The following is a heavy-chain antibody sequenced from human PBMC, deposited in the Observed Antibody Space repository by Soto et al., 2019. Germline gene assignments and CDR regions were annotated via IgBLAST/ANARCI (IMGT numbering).Heavy chain of an antibody. CDR1: GGSFSGYY. Sequence: SETLSLTCAVYGGSFSGYYWSWIRQPPGKGLEWIGEINHSGSTNYNPSLKSRVTISVDTSKNQFSLKLSSVTAADTAVYYCARVTGRYGFWSGYPDYWGQGTLVTVSS. D-gene: IGHD3-3*01. CDR2: INHSGST. CDR3: ARVTGRYGFWSGYPDY. V-gene: IGHV4-34*01. J-gene: IGHJ4*02.